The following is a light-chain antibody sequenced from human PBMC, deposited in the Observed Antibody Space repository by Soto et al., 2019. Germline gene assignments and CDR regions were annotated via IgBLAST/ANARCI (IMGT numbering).Light chain of an antibody. CDR1: SSDVGGYNY. CDR3: SSYTSIATLV. V-gene: IGLV2-14*01. CDR2: EVS. Sequence: QSVLTQPASVSGSPGQSITVSCTGTSSDVGGYNYVSWYQQHPGKAPKLMIYEVSNRPSGVSNRFSGSNSRNTASLTISGLQAEDEADYYCSSYTSIATLVFGTGTKVTVL. J-gene: IGLJ1*01.